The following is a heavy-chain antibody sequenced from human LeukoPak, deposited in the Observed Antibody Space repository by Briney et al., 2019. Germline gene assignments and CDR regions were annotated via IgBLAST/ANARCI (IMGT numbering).Heavy chain of an antibody. CDR1: GFTFISYS. Sequence: GGGLRLSCAASGFTFISYSMNWVRQAPGRGLEGVSSISSSSSYIYYADSVKGRFTISRDNAKNSLYLQMNSLRAEDTAVYYCVRDNPRCCGVVPANIDDYWGQRTLVTVSS. CDR3: VRDNPRCCGVVPANIDDY. CDR2: ISSSSSYI. V-gene: IGHV3-21*01. J-gene: IGHJ4*02. D-gene: IGHD2-15*01.